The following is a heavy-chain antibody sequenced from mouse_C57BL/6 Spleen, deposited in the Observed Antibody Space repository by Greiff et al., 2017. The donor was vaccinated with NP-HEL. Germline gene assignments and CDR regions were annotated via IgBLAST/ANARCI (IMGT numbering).Heavy chain of an antibody. V-gene: IGHV1-69*01. J-gene: IGHJ4*01. Sequence: QVQLQQSGAELVMPGASVKLSCKASGYTFTSYWMHWVKQRPGQGLEWIGEIDPSDSYTNYNQKFKGKSTLTVDKSSSTAYMQLSSLTSEDSAVYYCARYYDYDDGVYAMDYWGQGTSVTVSS. D-gene: IGHD2-4*01. CDR3: ARYYDYDDGVYAMDY. CDR1: GYTFTSYW. CDR2: IDPSDSYT.